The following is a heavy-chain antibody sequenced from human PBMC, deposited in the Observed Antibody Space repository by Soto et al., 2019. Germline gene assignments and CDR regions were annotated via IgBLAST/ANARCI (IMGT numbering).Heavy chain of an antibody. Sequence: PGESLKISCKGSGYSFTSYWIGWVRQMPGKGLEWMGIIYPGDSDTRYSPSFQGQVTISADMSISTAYLPWGSLKASDTAMYNFARRNSGSTPPYNDYGMDVWGQGTTVTVAS. V-gene: IGHV5-51*03. CDR1: GYSFTSYW. D-gene: IGHD6-13*01. J-gene: IGHJ6*02. CDR2: IYPGDSDT. CDR3: ARRNSGSTPPYNDYGMDV.